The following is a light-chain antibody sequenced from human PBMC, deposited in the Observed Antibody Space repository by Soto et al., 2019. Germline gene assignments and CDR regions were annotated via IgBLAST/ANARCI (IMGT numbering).Light chain of an antibody. V-gene: IGKV1-12*01. J-gene: IGKJ1*01. CDR2: AAS. CDR1: QAISSW. Sequence: DIQMTQSPSSVSASVGDRVTITCRASQAISSWLAWYQQKPGKAPKLLIYAASSLQSGVPSRFSGSGSRTDFTLTISSLQPEDFATYYCQQANSFPGTFGQGTKVEIK. CDR3: QQANSFPGT.